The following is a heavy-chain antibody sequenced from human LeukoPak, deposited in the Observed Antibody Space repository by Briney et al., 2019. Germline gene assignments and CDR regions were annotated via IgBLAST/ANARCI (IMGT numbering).Heavy chain of an antibody. CDR2: ISYDGSYK. CDR1: GFTFSSYG. Sequence: GGSLRLSCAASGFTFSSYGMHWVRQAPGKGLEWVAVISYDGSYKQYADSVKGRFTISRDNSEKTLYLQMSSLRAEDTAVYYCAQYSSISNYYYGMDVWGQGTTVTVSS. J-gene: IGHJ6*02. D-gene: IGHD6-13*01. CDR3: AQYSSISNYYYGMDV. V-gene: IGHV3-30*18.